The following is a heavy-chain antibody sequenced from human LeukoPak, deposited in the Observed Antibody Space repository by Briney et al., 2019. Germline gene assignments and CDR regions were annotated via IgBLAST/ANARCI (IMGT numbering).Heavy chain of an antibody. V-gene: IGHV3-30*03. CDR2: ISSDGNNK. D-gene: IGHD2-15*01. CDR1: RVTSSTYG. CDR3: AGLDYSGAFDI. Sequence: GGPLRLSCAASRVTSSTYGMHWVRQAPGKGLEWVAVISSDGNNKYYAASVKGRFTISRDNSKSTLYLQMNSLRAEDTALYYCAGLDYSGAFDIWGQGTMVTVSS. J-gene: IGHJ3*02.